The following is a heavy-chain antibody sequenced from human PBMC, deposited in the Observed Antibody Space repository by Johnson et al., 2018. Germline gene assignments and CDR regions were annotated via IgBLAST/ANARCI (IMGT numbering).Heavy chain of an antibody. CDR2: IYYTGST. D-gene: IGHD3-10*01. J-gene: IGHJ6*03. V-gene: IGHV4-59*12. CDR1: GGYISTYH. Sequence: QVQLQESGPGLVKPSGTLSLTCTVSGGYISTYHWTWIRQPPGKGLDWIGNIYYTGSTHYNPSLKSRVTISADTSKNQFSLKLSSGTAADTALYYCARDLSPYLDSGNWGANMDVWGKGTTVTVSS. CDR3: ARDLSPYLDSGNWGANMDV.